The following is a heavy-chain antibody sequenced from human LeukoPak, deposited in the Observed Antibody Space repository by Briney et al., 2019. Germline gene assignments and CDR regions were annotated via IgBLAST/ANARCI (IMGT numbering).Heavy chain of an antibody. J-gene: IGHJ4*02. CDR1: GFTFSTFE. CDR3: VRVAVTTGDLDY. V-gene: IGHV3-48*03. Sequence: GGSLRLSCAASGFTFSTFEMNWVRQAPGKGLEWVSYISTSGSTIYYADSVKGRFTISRDNAKNSLYLQMNSLRAEDTAVYYCVRVAVTTGDLDYWGQGTLVTVSS. CDR2: ISTSGSTI. D-gene: IGHD4-17*01.